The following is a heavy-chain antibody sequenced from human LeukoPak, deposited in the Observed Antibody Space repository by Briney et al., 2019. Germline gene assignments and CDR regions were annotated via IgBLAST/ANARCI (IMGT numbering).Heavy chain of an antibody. J-gene: IGHJ4*02. D-gene: IGHD2-21*01. CDR2: ISSSSSTI. CDR1: GFTFSSYS. Sequence: GGSLRLSCAASGFTFSSYSMNWVRQAPGKGLEWVSYISSSSSTIYYADSVKGRFTISRDNAKNSLYLQMNSLRAEDTAVYYCARLRLAYRDKRVYYFDYWGQGTLVTVSS. V-gene: IGHV3-48*04. CDR3: ARLRLAYRDKRVYYFDY.